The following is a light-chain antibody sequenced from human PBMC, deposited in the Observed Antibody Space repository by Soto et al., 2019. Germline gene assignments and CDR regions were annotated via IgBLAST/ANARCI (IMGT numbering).Light chain of an antibody. V-gene: IGKV1-5*01. Sequence: DIQMTQSPSTLSASVGDRVTITCRANQFISTWVAWFQQKPGKAPRLLIHEASALQSGVPSRFRGSGSGTEFTLSISRLQRDDFATYYCQFYNSYSWTFGQGTKVEI. CDR3: QFYNSYSWT. CDR2: EAS. J-gene: IGKJ1*01. CDR1: QFISTW.